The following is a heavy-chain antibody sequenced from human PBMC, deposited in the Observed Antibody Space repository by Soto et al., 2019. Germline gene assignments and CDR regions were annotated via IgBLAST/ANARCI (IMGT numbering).Heavy chain of an antibody. CDR3: AHRCRHCSGSDYYRCFGF. CDR2: IFWDDDK. Sequence: QITLMESGPTLVKPTQTLTLTCTFSGFSLSTSGVGVGWIRQPPGKALECLAVIFWDDDKRYSPSLQSRLTITKDTSKNPVVLTMANMDPVDTATYYCAHRCRHCSGSDYYRCFGFWGQGTLVTVSS. CDR1: GFSLSTSGVG. J-gene: IGHJ5*01. V-gene: IGHV2-5*02. D-gene: IGHD2-15*01.